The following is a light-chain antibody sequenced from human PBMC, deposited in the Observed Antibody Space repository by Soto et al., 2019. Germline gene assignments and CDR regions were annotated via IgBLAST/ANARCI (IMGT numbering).Light chain of an antibody. CDR1: QSVDSNY. J-gene: IGKJ4*01. CDR3: QQYDSSPLN. V-gene: IGKV3-20*01. Sequence: EIVLTQSPDTLSLSPGERATLSCRASQSVDSNYLAWYQQKPGQAPRVLIYDASIRATGIPDRFSGSGSGTDFTLTISRLEPEDSPVYYCQQYDSSPLNFGRGTKVDIK. CDR2: DAS.